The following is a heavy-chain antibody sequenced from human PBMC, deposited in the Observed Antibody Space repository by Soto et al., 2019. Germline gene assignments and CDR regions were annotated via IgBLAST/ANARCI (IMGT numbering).Heavy chain of an antibody. CDR1: GFTFDDYA. Sequence: EVQLVESGGGLVQPGRSLRLSCAASGFTFDDYAMHWVRQAPGKGLEWVSGISWNSGSIGYVDSVKGRFTISRDNAKNSLYLQMNSLRAEDTALYYCAKDGLRYYGMDVWGQGTTVTVSS. CDR3: AKDGLRYYGMDV. V-gene: IGHV3-9*01. J-gene: IGHJ6*02. CDR2: ISWNSGSI. D-gene: IGHD3-16*01.